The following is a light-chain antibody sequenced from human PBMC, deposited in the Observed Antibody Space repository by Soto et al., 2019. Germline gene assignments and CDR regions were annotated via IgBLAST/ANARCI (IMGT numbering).Light chain of an antibody. CDR3: LKYNKDAPGM. CDR1: QDISHF. V-gene: IGKV1-27*01. J-gene: IGKJ1*01. Sequence: DIQMTQSPSSLSASIGDRVTLTCRASQDISHFLAWYQQRPGKVPTLLTYGASTLQSGVPSRFSGTGSGTDFTLTISSLQPEDVATYYCLKYNKDAPGMFGQGTKV. CDR2: GAS.